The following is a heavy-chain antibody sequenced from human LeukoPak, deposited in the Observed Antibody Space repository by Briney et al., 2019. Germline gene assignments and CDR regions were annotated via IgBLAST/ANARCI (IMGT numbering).Heavy chain of an antibody. CDR2: ISYDGRNK. CDR1: GFTFRNYG. V-gene: IGHV3-30*18. D-gene: IGHD5-18*01. Sequence: GRSLRLSCAASGFTFRNYGMHWVRQAPGKGLEWVSIISYDGRNKYYADSVKGRFTISRDNSKNTLYLQMNSLRAEDTAVYYCAKDLSDPVMVIESWGQGTLVTVSS. J-gene: IGHJ4*02. CDR3: AKDLSDPVMVIES.